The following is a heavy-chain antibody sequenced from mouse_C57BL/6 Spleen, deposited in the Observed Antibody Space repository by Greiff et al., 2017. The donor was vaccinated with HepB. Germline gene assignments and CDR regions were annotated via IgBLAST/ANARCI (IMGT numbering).Heavy chain of an antibody. CDR2: INPGSGGT. CDR1: GYAFTNYL. D-gene: IGHD1-1*01. J-gene: IGHJ2*01. V-gene: IGHV1-54*01. CDR3: ARDYYGSSAIYFDY. Sequence: QVQLKQSGAELVRPGTSVKVSCKASGYAFTNYLIEWVKQRPGQGLEWIGVINPGSGGTNYNEKFKGKATLTADKSSSTAYMQLSSLTSEDSAVYCCARDYYGSSAIYFDYWGQGTTLTVSS.